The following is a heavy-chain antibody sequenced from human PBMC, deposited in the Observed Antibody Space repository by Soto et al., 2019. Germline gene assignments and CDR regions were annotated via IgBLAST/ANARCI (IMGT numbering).Heavy chain of an antibody. J-gene: IGHJ6*02. CDR2: ISSSGSTI. CDR3: AREVAIFGVVPLGMDV. CDR1: GFTFSDYY. V-gene: IGHV3-11*01. D-gene: IGHD3-3*01. Sequence: GGSMRPSSAASGFTFSDYYMSWISQAPGKGLEWVSYISSSGSTIYYADSVKGRFTISRDNAKNSLYLQMNSLRAEDTAVYYCAREVAIFGVVPLGMDVWGQGTTVTVSS.